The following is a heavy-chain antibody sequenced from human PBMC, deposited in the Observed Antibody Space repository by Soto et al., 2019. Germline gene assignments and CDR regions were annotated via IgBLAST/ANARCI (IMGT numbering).Heavy chain of an antibody. CDR1: GFTFSSYA. CDR3: GKNLGYGDFTGYYYYGMDV. V-gene: IGHV3-30-3*02. Sequence: GGSLRLSCAASGFTFSSYAMHWVRQAPGKGLEWVAVISYDGSNKYYADSVKGRFTISRGNSKNTLYLQMNSLRAEDTAVYYCGKNLGYGDFTGYYYYGMDVWGQGTTVTVSS. CDR2: ISYDGSNK. J-gene: IGHJ6*02. D-gene: IGHD4-17*01.